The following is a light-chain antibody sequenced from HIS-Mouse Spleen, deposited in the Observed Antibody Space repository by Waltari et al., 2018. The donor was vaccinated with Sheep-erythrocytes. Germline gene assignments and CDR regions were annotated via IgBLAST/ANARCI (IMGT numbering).Light chain of an antibody. V-gene: IGLV2-11*02. CDR3: CSYAGSYNHV. J-gene: IGLJ1*01. Sequence: QSALTQPPSVSGPPGQSVPTSVTGTPLSAGRYNYVSWYQQHPGKAPKLIVYDVSTRPSGVPDRFSGSKSGNTASLTISGLQAEDEADYYCCSYAGSYNHVFATGTKVTVL. CDR2: DVS. CDR1: PLSAGRYNY.